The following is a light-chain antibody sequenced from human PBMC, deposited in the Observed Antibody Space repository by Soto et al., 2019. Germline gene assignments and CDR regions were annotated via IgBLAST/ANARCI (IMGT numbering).Light chain of an antibody. J-gene: IGKJ5*01. V-gene: IGKV2-30*01. CDR1: LSLVYSDGSTY. CDR2: KVS. CDR3: TQGTHWPPIT. Sequence: DVVLTQSPLSLPVTLGQPASISCRSSLSLVYSDGSTYLNWFQQRPGQSPRRLIYKVSNRDSGVQGRFRGSGSGTDFTLEISRVEAEDVGVYYCTQGTHWPPITFGQGTPLEIK.